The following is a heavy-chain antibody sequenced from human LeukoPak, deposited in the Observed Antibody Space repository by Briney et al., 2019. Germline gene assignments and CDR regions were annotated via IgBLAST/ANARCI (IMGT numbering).Heavy chain of an antibody. Sequence: GASVKVSCKASGYTFTSYGISWVRQAPGQGLEWMGWISAYNGNTNYAQKLQGRVTMTTDTSTSTAYMELRSLRSDDTAVYYCARRDNDYRDYYYYYMDVWGKGTTVTVSS. V-gene: IGHV1-18*01. D-gene: IGHD4-11*01. CDR2: ISAYNGNT. J-gene: IGHJ6*03. CDR3: ARRDNDYRDYYYYYMDV. CDR1: GYTFTSYG.